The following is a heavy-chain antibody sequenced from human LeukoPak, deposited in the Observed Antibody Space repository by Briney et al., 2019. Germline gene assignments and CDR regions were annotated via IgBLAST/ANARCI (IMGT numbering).Heavy chain of an antibody. CDR3: ARESYDYIWGSYRAFDY. CDR2: ISSSSSTI. J-gene: IGHJ4*02. D-gene: IGHD3-16*02. CDR1: GFTFSSYS. V-gene: IGHV3-48*01. Sequence: GGSLRLSCAASGFTFSSYSMNWVRQAPGKGLEWVSYISSSSSTIYYADSVKGRFTISRDNAKNSLYLQMNSLRGEDTAVYYCARESYDYIWGSYRAFDYWGQGTLVTVSS.